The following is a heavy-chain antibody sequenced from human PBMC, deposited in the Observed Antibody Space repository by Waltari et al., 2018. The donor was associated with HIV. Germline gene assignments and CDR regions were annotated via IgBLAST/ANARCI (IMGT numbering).Heavy chain of an antibody. J-gene: IGHJ4*02. CDR2: GKKDEKGK. CDR1: GLTIRRYW. V-gene: IGHV3-7*01. Sequence: VQLVESGGGLVQPGGSLRLSCKGSGLTIRRYWMSWVRQAPGKGLEWVANGKKDEKGKKDLDSVKGRFIISRDDTDNSVHLEMNSLRVEDTATYYCVAEWWYGITGYWGQGSLVTVSP. CDR3: VAEWWYGITGY. D-gene: IGHD2-15*01.